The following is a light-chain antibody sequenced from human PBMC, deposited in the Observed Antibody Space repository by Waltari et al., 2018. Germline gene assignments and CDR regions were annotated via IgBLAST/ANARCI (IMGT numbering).Light chain of an antibody. CDR1: PDISSS. CDR2: AAS. J-gene: IGKJ3*01. Sequence: DIQLTQSPSFLSASVGDSVTITCRASPDISSSLAWYPQKPGRAPKLLIYAASTLQSGVPSRLSGSGSGTEFTLTISSLQPEDFVTYYCQQVNNYPFTFGPGTILDVK. CDR3: QQVNNYPFT. V-gene: IGKV1-9*01.